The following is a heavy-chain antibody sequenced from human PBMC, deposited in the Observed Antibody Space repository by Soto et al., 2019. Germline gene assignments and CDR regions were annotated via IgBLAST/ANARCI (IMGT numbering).Heavy chain of an antibody. CDR1: GYSFAGYW. D-gene: IGHD5-18*01. CDR3: ARQIYGSDTGPNFQYYFDS. Sequence: ESLKISCKGSGYSFAGYWITWVRQNPGKGLEWMGRIDPSDSQTYYSPSFRGHVTISVTKSITTVFLQWSSLRASDTAMYYCARQIYGSDTGPNFQYYFDSWGQGTPVTVSS. V-gene: IGHV5-10-1*01. CDR2: IDPSDSQT. J-gene: IGHJ4*02.